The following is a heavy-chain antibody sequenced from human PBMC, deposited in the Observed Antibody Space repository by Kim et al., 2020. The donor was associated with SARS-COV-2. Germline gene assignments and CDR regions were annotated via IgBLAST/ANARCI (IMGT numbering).Heavy chain of an antibody. CDR2: ISYDGSNK. D-gene: IGHD6-19*01. CDR1: GFTFSSYA. CDR3: ASPFEVLGSGWYGGFDY. V-gene: IGHV3-30-3*01. Sequence: GGSLRLSCAASGFTFSSYAMHWVRQAPGKGLEWVAVISYDGSNKYYADSVKGRFTISRDNSKNTLYLQMNSLRAEDTAVYYCASPFEVLGSGWYGGFDYWGQGTLVTVSS. J-gene: IGHJ4*02.